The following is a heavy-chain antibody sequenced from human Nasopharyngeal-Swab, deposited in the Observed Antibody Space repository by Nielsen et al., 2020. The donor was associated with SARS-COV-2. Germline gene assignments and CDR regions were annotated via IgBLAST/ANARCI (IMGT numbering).Heavy chain of an antibody. CDR1: GGAISSYY. CDR2: IYYSGST. V-gene: IGHV4-59*13. CDR3: ARGFDY. J-gene: IGHJ4*02. Sequence: SETLSLTCTVSGGAISSYYRSWIRQPPGKGLEWVGYIYYSGSTNYNPTLKSRVTIPVDTSKNQFFLKLSSVTAADTAVYYCARGFDYWGQGTLVTVSS.